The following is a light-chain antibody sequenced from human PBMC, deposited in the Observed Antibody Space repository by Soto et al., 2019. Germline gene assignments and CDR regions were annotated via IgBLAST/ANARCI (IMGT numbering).Light chain of an antibody. CDR1: QSISSY. J-gene: IGKJ4*01. Sequence: DIQMTQSPSSLSASVGDRVTITCRASQSISSYLNWYQQKPGKAPKLLIYAASSLQSGVPSRFSGSGSGTDFTLTISSLQPXXXXTXXXXXXYSTPFTFGGGTKVEIK. CDR3: XXXYSTPFT. CDR2: AAS. V-gene: IGKV1-39*01.